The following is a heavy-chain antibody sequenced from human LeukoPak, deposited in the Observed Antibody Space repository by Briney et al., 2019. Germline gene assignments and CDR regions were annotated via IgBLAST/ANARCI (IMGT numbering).Heavy chain of an antibody. CDR1: GFTFSSYA. V-gene: IGHV3-30*04. Sequence: PGGSLRLSCAASGFTFSSYAMHWVRQAPGKGLEWVAIISNDGSNKYYADSVKGRFTISRDNSKNTLYLLMNSLRAEDTALYYCVRDVRSGWYVNSYFDYWGQGTLVTVSS. D-gene: IGHD6-19*01. J-gene: IGHJ4*02. CDR3: VRDVRSGWYVNSYFDY. CDR2: ISNDGSNK.